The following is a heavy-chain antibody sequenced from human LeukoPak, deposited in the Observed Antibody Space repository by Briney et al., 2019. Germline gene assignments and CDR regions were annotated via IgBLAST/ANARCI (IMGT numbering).Heavy chain of an antibody. D-gene: IGHD6-13*01. CDR2: INSDGSST. J-gene: IGHJ4*02. CDR3: ARDRDSIAAGFDY. V-gene: IGHV3-74*01. Sequence: GGSLRLSCAASGYTFSSYWMHWVRQAPGKGLVWVSRINSDGSSTSYADSVKGRFTISRDNANKSLYLQMNSLRAEDTAVYYCARDRDSIAAGFDYWGQGTLVTVSS. CDR1: GYTFSSYW.